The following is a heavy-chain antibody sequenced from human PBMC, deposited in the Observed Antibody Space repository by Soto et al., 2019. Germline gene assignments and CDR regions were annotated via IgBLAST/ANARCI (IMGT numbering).Heavy chain of an antibody. J-gene: IGHJ4*02. CDR2: MNPGNNQH. D-gene: IGHD6-19*01. CDR3: ARIPKNPSRSGWYYFDF. CDR1: GYSFTDYD. V-gene: IGHV1-8*01. Sequence: ASVKVSCKTSGYSFTDYDIHWVRQAAGQGLEWMGWMNPGNNQHVYTQKFRGRVTISKDTSKNQVVLTMTNMDPVDTATYYCARIPKNPSRSGWYYFDFWGQGTPVTVSS.